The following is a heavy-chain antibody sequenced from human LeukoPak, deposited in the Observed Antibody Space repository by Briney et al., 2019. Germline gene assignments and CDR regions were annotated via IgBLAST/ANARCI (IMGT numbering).Heavy chain of an antibody. D-gene: IGHD5/OR15-5a*01. CDR3: VRDSGAYSSVYYDAFDF. Sequence: GGSLRLSCAASGFTFSNYWMIWVRQAPGKGLVWVANINREGSEKHYADSVNGRFTISRDNAKNSMFLQMNSLRVDDTAMYYCVRDSGAYSSVYYDAFDFWGQGTVVTVSS. V-gene: IGHV3-7*01. J-gene: IGHJ3*01. CDR2: INREGSEK. CDR1: GFTFSNYW.